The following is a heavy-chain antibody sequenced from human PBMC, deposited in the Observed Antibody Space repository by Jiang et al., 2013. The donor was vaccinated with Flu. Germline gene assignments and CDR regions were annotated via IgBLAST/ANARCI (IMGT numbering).Heavy chain of an antibody. CDR1: GFTFSSYG. J-gene: IGHJ4*02. D-gene: IGHD6-19*01. CDR3: AKAHHAEQWLVLEMYYFDY. V-gene: IGHV3-30*18. Sequence: SGGGVVQPGRSLRLSCAASGFTFSSYGMHWVRQAPGKGLEWVAVISYDGSNKYYADSVKGRFTISRDNSKNTLYLQMNSLRAEDTAVYYCAKAHHAEQWLVLEMYYFDYWGQGTLVTVSS. CDR2: ISYDGSNK.